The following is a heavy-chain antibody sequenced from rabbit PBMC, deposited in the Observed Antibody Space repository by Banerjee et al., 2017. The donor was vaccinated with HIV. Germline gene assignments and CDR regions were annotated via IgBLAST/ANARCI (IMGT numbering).Heavy chain of an antibody. D-gene: IGHD2-1*01. CDR1: GFSFRSKYE. J-gene: IGHJ4*01. V-gene: IGHV1S45*01. CDR3: ARGGGVAGDGADL. CDR2: CDTSSGNT. Sequence: QEQVEEFGEDLVKPEGSLTLTCTASGFSFRSKYEMCWGRQAPGKGQERFVCCDTSSGNTAYARWARVRSPINKAASATVTLQMTSLTAADKAASFCARGGGVAGDGADLWGPGTLVTVS.